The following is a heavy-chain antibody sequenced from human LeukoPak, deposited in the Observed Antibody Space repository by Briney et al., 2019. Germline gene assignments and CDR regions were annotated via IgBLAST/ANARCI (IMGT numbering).Heavy chain of an antibody. Sequence: SETLSLTCTVSGGSISSSSFYWGWIRQPPGKGLEWIGSIYYSGSTNYNPSLKSRVTISVDTSKNQFSLKLSSVTAADTAVYYCASEFITGTTFPDYWGQGTLVTVSS. D-gene: IGHD1-20*01. CDR3: ASEFITGTTFPDY. V-gene: IGHV4-39*07. CDR1: GGSISSSSFY. J-gene: IGHJ4*02. CDR2: IYYSGST.